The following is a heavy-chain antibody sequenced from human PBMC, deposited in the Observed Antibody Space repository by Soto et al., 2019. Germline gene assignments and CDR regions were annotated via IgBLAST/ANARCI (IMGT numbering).Heavy chain of an antibody. V-gene: IGHV1-2*04. CDR2: INPNSGGT. D-gene: IGHD6-19*01. CDR3: ARRAVAGGSAAFDI. CDR1: GYTFTGYY. Sequence: QVHLVQSGAEVKKPGASVKVSCKASGYTFTGYYMHWVRQAPGQGLEWMGWINPNSGGTNYAQTLQGCVTMTRDTSISAAYMELSRLRSDETAVYYCARRAVAGGSAAFDICCQGTMVTVSS. J-gene: IGHJ3*02.